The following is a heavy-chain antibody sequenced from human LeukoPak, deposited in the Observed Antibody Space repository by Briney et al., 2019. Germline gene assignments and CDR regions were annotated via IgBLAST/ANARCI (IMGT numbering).Heavy chain of an antibody. V-gene: IGHV4-59*08. D-gene: IGHD6-13*01. Sequence: SETLSLTCTVSGGSISSYYWSWIRQPPGKGLEWIGYIYYSGSTNYNPSLKSRVTISVDTSKNQFSLKLSSVTAADTAVYYCARHLYSPAWFDPWGQGTLDTVSS. J-gene: IGHJ5*02. CDR2: IYYSGST. CDR1: GGSISSYY. CDR3: ARHLYSPAWFDP.